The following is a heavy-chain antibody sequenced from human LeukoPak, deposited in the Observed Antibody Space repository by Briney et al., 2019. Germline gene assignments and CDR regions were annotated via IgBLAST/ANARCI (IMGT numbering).Heavy chain of an antibody. V-gene: IGHV5-51*01. J-gene: IGHJ5*02. D-gene: IGHD3-22*01. CDR2: IYPGDSDT. CDR1: GYSFTSYR. Sequence: GESLKISCKGSGYSFTSYRIGWVRQMPGKGLEWMGIIYPGDSDTRYSPSFQGQVTISADKSISTAYLQWSSLKASDTAMYYCARQSQRGAHYYDSSGYYWNWFDPWGQGTLVTVSS. CDR3: ARQSQRGAHYYDSSGYYWNWFDP.